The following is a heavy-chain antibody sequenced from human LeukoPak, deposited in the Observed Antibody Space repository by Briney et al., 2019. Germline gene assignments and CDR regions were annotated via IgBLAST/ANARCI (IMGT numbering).Heavy chain of an antibody. V-gene: IGHV3-23*01. CDR1: GFTFSSYA. J-gene: IGHJ4*02. Sequence: GGSLRLSCAASGFTFSSYAMTWVRQAPGKGLEWVSAISGSGGSTYYADSVKGRFTISRDNSKNTLYLQMNSLRADDTAVYYCAKGGSSGYYPDYWGQGTLVIVSS. D-gene: IGHD3-22*01. CDR2: ISGSGGST. CDR3: AKGGSSGYYPDY.